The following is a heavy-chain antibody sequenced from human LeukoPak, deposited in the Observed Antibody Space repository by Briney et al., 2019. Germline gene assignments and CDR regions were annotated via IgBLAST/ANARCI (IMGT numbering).Heavy chain of an antibody. D-gene: IGHD3-10*01. CDR1: GFTFSSYG. V-gene: IGHV3-30*19. CDR2: IWYDGSNK. CDR3: ARGGSGSYYYYFYYMDV. J-gene: IGHJ6*03. Sequence: GRSLRLSCAASGFTFSSYGMHWVRQAPGKGLEWVAVIWYDGSNKYYADSVKGRFTISRDNSKNTLYLQINSLSTEDTAVYYSARGGSGSYYYYFYYMDVWGKGTTVTVSS.